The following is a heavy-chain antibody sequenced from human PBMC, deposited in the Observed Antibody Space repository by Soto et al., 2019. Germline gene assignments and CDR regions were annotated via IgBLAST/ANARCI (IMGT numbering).Heavy chain of an antibody. D-gene: IGHD5-12*01. J-gene: IGHJ6*02. CDR2: ISYDGSNK. Sequence: VGSLRLSCAASGFTFSTYGMYWVRQAPGKGLEWVTVISYDGSNKYYADSVKGRFTISRDNSKNTLYLRMDSLRAEDTAVYYCAKPIVATTNYYSYGMDVWGQGTTVTVSS. CDR3: AKPIVATTNYYSYGMDV. V-gene: IGHV3-30*18. CDR1: GFTFSTYG.